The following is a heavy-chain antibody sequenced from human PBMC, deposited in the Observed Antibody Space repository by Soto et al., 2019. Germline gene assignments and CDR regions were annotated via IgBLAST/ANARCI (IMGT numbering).Heavy chain of an antibody. CDR2: IYSSGST. CDR1: GGSISSSSYY. CDR3: ARGLYSSSWYSSHNWFDP. D-gene: IGHD6-13*01. J-gene: IGHJ5*02. V-gene: IGHV4-39*01. Sequence: SETLSLTCTVSGGSISSSSYYWGWIRQPPGKGLEWIGNIYSSGSTYYNPSLKSRVTISVDTSKNQFSLKLSSVTAADTAVYYCARGLYSSSWYSSHNWFDPWGQGTLVT.